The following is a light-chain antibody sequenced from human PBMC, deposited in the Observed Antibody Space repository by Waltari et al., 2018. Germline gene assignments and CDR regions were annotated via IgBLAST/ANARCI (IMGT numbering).Light chain of an antibody. CDR3: QAWDRNTYVV. J-gene: IGLJ2*01. CDR2: QDS. V-gene: IGLV3-1*01. CDR1: KLEDRY. Sequence: SYELTQSPSVSVSPGQTASISCSGDKLEDRYVCWYQQKPGQSPVLVLHQDSTRPSGIPERFSGFNSGNTATLTISETQSMDEADYYCQAWDRNTYVVFGGGTKLTVL.